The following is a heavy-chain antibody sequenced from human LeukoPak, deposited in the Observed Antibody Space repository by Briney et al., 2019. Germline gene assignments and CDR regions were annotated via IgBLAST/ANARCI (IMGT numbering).Heavy chain of an antibody. V-gene: IGHV3-11*01. D-gene: IGHD1-26*01. J-gene: IGHJ5*02. CDR2: ISSNGNTI. Sequence: GGSLRLSCAASGFTFSDYYMSWIRQAPGKGLEWVSYISSNGNTIYYADSVKGRFTISRDNAKNSLYLQMNSLRAEDTAVYYCARAPKFRLVGVPKGPFDPWGQGTLVTVSS. CDR1: GFTFSDYY. CDR3: ARAPKFRLVGVPKGPFDP.